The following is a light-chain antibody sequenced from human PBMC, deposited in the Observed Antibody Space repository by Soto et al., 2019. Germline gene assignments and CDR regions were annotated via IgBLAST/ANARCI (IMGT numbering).Light chain of an antibody. CDR2: DVS. V-gene: IGLV2-14*03. Sequence: QSALTQPASVSGSPGQSITISCTGTSSDVGGYNYVSWFQQYPGKAPKLMIYDVSNRPSGVSNRFSGSKSGNTASLTISGLQAEDEADYYCSSYTSSSTDVFGIGTKVTVL. J-gene: IGLJ1*01. CDR3: SSYTSSSTDV. CDR1: SSDVGGYNY.